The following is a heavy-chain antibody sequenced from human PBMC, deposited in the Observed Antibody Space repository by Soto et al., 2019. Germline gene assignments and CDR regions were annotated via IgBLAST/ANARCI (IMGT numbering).Heavy chain of an antibody. D-gene: IGHD6-13*01. CDR1: GFTFSSYS. V-gene: IGHV3-21*01. CDR2: ISSSSSYI. J-gene: IGHJ5*02. Sequence: EVQLVESGGGLVKPGGSLRLSCAASGFTFSSYSMNWVRQAPGKGLEWVSSISSSSSYIYYADSVKGRFTISRDNAKNSLYLQMNSLRAEDTAVYYCARDLYSSSWYGSAMPFWFDPWGQGTLVTVSS. CDR3: ARDLYSSSWYGSAMPFWFDP.